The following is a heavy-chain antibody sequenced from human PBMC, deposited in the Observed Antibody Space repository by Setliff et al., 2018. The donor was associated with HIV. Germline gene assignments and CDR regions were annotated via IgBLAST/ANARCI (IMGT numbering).Heavy chain of an antibody. D-gene: IGHD5-12*01. J-gene: IGHJ3*02. CDR2: IYPRDSKI. CDR3: ARYDVYEYGYQVFDI. V-gene: IGHV5-51*01. CDR1: EYAFSNYW. Sequence: HGESLKISCVGSEYAFSNYWIGWVRQMPGKGLGWMGIIYPRDSKIRYSPSFQGQVTFSVDKSLNTAYLQWSSLKVSDSAIYYCARYDVYEYGYQVFDIWGQGTTVTVSS.